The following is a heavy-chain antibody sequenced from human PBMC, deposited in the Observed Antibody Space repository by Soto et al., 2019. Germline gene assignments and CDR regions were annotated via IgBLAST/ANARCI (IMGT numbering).Heavy chain of an antibody. J-gene: IGHJ5*02. CDR2: IYYSGST. Sequence: SETLSLTCTVSGGSISSYYWSWIRQPPGKGLEWIGYIYYSGSTNYNPSLKSRVTISVDTSKNQFSLKLSSVTAADTAVYYCARHDQTAAATNWFAPWGQGTLVTVSS. V-gene: IGHV4-59*08. D-gene: IGHD6-13*01. CDR3: ARHDQTAAATNWFAP. CDR1: GGSISSYY.